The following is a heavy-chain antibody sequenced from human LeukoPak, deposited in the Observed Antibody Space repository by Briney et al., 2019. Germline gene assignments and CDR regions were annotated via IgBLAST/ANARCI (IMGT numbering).Heavy chain of an antibody. D-gene: IGHD3-3*01. CDR1: GYSFTTYG. V-gene: IGHV1-18*01. J-gene: IGHJ6*03. CDR2: ISAYNANT. Sequence: ASVKVSCKASGYSFTTYGISWVRQAPGQGLEWMGWISAYNANTNYALKLQGRVTMTTDTSTSTAYMELRSLRSDDTAVYYCARSITIFGVDMDVWGKGTTVTVSS. CDR3: ARSITIFGVDMDV.